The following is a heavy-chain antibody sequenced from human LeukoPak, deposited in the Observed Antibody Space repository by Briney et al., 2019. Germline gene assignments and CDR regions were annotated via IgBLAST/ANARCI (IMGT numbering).Heavy chain of an antibody. D-gene: IGHD1-1*01. V-gene: IGHV1-2*02. CDR2: INPNSGGT. CDR3: ATALLSVGTSY. CDR1: GYTFTGYY. J-gene: IGHJ4*02. Sequence: GASVKVSCKASGYTFTGYYMHWVRQAPEQGLEWMGWINPNSGGTNYAQKFQGRVTMTRDTSISTAYMELSRLTSDGTAVYYCATALLSVGTSYWGQGTLVTVSS.